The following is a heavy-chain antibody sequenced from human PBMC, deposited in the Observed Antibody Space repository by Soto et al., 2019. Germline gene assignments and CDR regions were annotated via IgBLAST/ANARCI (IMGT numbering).Heavy chain of an antibody. V-gene: IGHV4-34*01. CDR1: GGSFSGYY. D-gene: IGHD3-10*01. CDR3: ARHSTMVRGPAGYYYYYYMDV. Sequence: PSETLSLTCAVYGGSFSGYYWSWIRQPPGKGLEWIGKIYYSGSTNYNPSLKSRVTISVDTSKNQFSLKLSSVTAADTAVYYCARHSTMVRGPAGYYYYYYMDVWGKGTTVTVSS. CDR2: IYYSGST. J-gene: IGHJ6*03.